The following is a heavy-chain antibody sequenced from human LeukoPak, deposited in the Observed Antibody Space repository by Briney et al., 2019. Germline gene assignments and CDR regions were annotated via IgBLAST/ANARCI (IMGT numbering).Heavy chain of an antibody. CDR3: ATRFLQDGMDV. D-gene: IGHD4-11*01. CDR1: GGTFSSYA. J-gene: IGHJ6*04. V-gene: IGHV1-69*01. Sequence: ASVKVSCKASGGTFSSYAISWVRQAPGQGLEWMGGIIPIFGTANYAQKFQGRVTIAADESTSTAYMELSSLRSEDTAVYYCATRFLQDGMDVWGKGTTVTVSS. CDR2: IIPIFGTA.